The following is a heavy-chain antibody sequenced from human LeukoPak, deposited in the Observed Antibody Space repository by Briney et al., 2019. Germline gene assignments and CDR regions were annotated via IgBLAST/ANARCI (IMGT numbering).Heavy chain of an antibody. V-gene: IGHV3-23*01. Sequence: GGSLRLSCAASGFSFSNYAMTWVRQAPGKGLEWVSGISGGGGSICYADFVKGGFTISRDNSKNTVYLQMNSLRAEDTAVYYCAKCARIDWLPIDYWGQGTLVPVSS. CDR1: GFSFSNYA. D-gene: IGHD3-9*01. CDR3: AKCARIDWLPIDY. CDR2: ISGGGGSI. J-gene: IGHJ4*02.